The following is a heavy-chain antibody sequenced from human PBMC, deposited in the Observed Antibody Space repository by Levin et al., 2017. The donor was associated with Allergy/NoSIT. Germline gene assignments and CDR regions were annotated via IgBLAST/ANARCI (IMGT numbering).Heavy chain of an antibody. CDR2: INRRGST. Sequence: SETLSLTCAVYGGSFSDYYWSWIRQPPGKGLEWIGEINRRGSTNYNPSLKSRVAISLDTSKNQFSLKLTSVTAADTAVYYCARHFAFYYVWKTDAFDIWGRGTMVTVSS. J-gene: IGHJ3*02. CDR1: GGSFSDYY. CDR3: ARHFAFYYVWKTDAFDI. V-gene: IGHV4-34*01. D-gene: IGHD3/OR15-3a*01.